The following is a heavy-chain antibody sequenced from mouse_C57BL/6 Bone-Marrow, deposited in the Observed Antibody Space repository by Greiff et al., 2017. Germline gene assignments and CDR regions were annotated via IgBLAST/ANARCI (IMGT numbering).Heavy chain of an antibody. V-gene: IGHV1-64*01. D-gene: IGHD2-4*01. CDR3: ARSYDYDYYTMDY. J-gene: IGHJ4*01. CDR1: GYTFTNYW. CDR2: MHPNGGSP. Sequence: QVQLQQPGAELVKPGASVKLSCKASGYTFTNYWMHWVKQRPGQGLEWIGMMHPNGGSPDYNEKFKSEATLSVDKSSRTAYMELSSLTSEDSAVYYCARSYDYDYYTMDYWCQGTSVTVSS.